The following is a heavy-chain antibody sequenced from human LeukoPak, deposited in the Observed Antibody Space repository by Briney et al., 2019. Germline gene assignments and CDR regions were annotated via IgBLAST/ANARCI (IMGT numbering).Heavy chain of an antibody. D-gene: IGHD2-21*02. Sequence: GGSLRLSCAASGFTVSSNYMSWVRQAPGKGLEWVSVIYSGGSTYYADSVKGRFTISRDNSKNTLYLQMNSLRAEDTAVYYCATLRLHDAFDIWGQGTMVTVSP. CDR2: IYSGGST. V-gene: IGHV3-53*01. J-gene: IGHJ3*02. CDR1: GFTVSSNY. CDR3: ATLRLHDAFDI.